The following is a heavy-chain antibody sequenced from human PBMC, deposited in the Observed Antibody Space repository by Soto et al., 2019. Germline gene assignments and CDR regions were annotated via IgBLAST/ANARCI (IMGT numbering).Heavy chain of an antibody. D-gene: IGHD5-18*01. J-gene: IGHJ4*02. Sequence: PGGSLRLSCAASGFTVSSNYMSWVRQAPGKGLEWVSVIYSGGSAYYADSVKGRFTISRDNSKNTLYLQMNSLRAEDTAVYYCARHGYGYGGDYFDYWGQGTLVTVSS. CDR3: ARHGYGYGGDYFDY. CDR2: IYSGGSA. CDR1: GFTVSSNY. V-gene: IGHV3-66*04.